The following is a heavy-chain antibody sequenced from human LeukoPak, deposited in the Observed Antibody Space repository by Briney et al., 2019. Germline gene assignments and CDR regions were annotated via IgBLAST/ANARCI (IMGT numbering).Heavy chain of an antibody. CDR3: ARDNRGLFDY. Sequence: GGSLRLSCAASGFTFSSYWMAWVRQAPGKGLEWVANMKHDGSEKYYADSVKGRFTISRVNAKNSLYLQMNSLRAEDTALYYCARDNRGLFDYWGQGTLVPVSS. D-gene: IGHD2/OR15-2a*01. J-gene: IGHJ4*02. CDR1: GFTFSSYW. V-gene: IGHV3-7*03. CDR2: MKHDGSEK.